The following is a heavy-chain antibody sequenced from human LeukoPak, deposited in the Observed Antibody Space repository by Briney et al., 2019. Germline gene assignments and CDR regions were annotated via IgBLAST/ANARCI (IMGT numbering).Heavy chain of an antibody. J-gene: IGHJ4*02. Sequence: ASETLSLTCTVSGGSISSYYWSWIRQPPGKGLEWIGYIYYSGSTNYNPSLKSRVTISVDTSKNQFSLKLSSVTAADTAVYYCARVTAVAGAYYFDYWGQGTLVTVSS. CDR1: GGSISSYY. CDR3: ARVTAVAGAYYFDY. D-gene: IGHD6-19*01. CDR2: IYYSGST. V-gene: IGHV4-59*01.